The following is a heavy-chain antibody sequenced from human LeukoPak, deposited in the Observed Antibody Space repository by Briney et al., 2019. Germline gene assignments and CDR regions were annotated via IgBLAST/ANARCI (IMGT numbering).Heavy chain of an antibody. V-gene: IGHV4-34*01. D-gene: IGHD5/OR15-5a*01. J-gene: IGHJ3*02. CDR2: INHSGST. CDR3: ASFYEAAFDI. CDR1: GGSFSGYY. Sequence: PSETLSLTCAVYGGSFSGYYWSWIRQPPGKGLEWIGEINHSGSTNYNPSLKSRVTISVDTSKNQFSLKLSSVTAADTAVYYCASFYEAAFDIWGQGTMVTVSS.